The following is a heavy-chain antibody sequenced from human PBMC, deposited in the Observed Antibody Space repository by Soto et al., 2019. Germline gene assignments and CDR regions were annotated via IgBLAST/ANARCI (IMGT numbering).Heavy chain of an antibody. CDR3: ARGGRDGYISSAFDI. V-gene: IGHV1-69*13. CDR1: GGTFSSYA. Sequence: SVKVSCKASGGTFSSYAISWVRQAPGQGLEWMGGIIPIFGTANYAQKFQGRVTITADESTSTAYMELSSLRSEDTAVYYCARGGRDGYISSAFDIWGQGTMVTVSS. D-gene: IGHD5-12*01. CDR2: IIPIFGTA. J-gene: IGHJ3*02.